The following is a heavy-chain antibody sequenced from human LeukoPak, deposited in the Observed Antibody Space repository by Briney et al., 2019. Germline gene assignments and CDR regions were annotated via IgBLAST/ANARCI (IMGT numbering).Heavy chain of an antibody. D-gene: IGHD3-16*01. Sequence: GGSLRLSCAASGFTFSSYGMHWVRQAPGKGLEWVAVISYDGSNKYYADSVKGRFTISRGNSKNTLYLQMNSLRAEDTAVYYCAKDTVLGGYYYYGMDVWGQGTTVTVSS. CDR1: GFTFSSYG. V-gene: IGHV3-30*18. CDR2: ISYDGSNK. CDR3: AKDTVLGGYYYYGMDV. J-gene: IGHJ6*02.